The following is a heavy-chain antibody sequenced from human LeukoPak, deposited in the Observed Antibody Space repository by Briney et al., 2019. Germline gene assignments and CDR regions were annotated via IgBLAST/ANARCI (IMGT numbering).Heavy chain of an antibody. J-gene: IGHJ6*03. CDR1: GFTFSSYS. CDR2: ISSSSSYI. CDR3: ARDGYSSSWSWYYYYYMDV. D-gene: IGHD6-13*01. Sequence: GGSLRLSCAASGFTFSSYSMNWVRQAPGKGLEWVSSISSSSSYIYYADSVKGRFTISRDNAKNSLYLQMNSLRAEDTAVYYCARDGYSSSWSWYYYYYMDVWGKGTTVTISS. V-gene: IGHV3-21*01.